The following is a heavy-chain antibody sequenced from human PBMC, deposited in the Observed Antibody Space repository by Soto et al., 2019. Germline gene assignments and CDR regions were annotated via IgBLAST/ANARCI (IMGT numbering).Heavy chain of an antibody. J-gene: IGHJ6*02. D-gene: IGHD3-22*01. CDR3: ARRLLGYYYYGMDV. CDR1: GYTFTGYY. Sequence: EASVKVSCKASGYTFTGYYMHWVRQAPGQRLEWMGWINAGNGNTKYSQKFQGRVTITRDTSARTAYMELSSLRSEDTAVYYCARRLLGYYYYGMDVWGQGTTVTVS. CDR2: INAGNGNT. V-gene: IGHV1-3*01.